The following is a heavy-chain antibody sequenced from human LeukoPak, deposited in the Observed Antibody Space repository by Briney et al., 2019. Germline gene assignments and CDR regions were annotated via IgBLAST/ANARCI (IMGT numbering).Heavy chain of an antibody. J-gene: IGHJ4*02. Sequence: GGSLRLSCAASGFTFSSYSMNWVRQAPGKGLEWVSSISISGSNIYYADSVKGRFTIPRDNAKNSLYLQMNSQRAEDTAVYYCARVTHHMVRRVIDYWGQGDLVTVSP. D-gene: IGHD3-10*01. CDR2: ISISGSNI. CDR1: GFTFSSYS. V-gene: IGHV3-21*01. CDR3: ARVTHHMVRRVIDY.